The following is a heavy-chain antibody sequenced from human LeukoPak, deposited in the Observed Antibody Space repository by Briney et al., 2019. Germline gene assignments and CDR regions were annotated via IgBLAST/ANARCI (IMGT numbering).Heavy chain of an antibody. J-gene: IGHJ6*04. CDR2: IRSKAYGGTT. Sequence: PGRSLRLSCTASGFTFGDYAMSWVRQAPGKGLEWVGFIRSKAYGGTTEYAASVKGRFTISRDDSKSIAYLQMNSLKTEDTDVYYCTRTMVRGVVPNYYYGMDVWGKGTTVTVSS. D-gene: IGHD3-10*01. CDR1: GFTFGDYA. V-gene: IGHV3-49*04. CDR3: TRTMVRGVVPNYYYGMDV.